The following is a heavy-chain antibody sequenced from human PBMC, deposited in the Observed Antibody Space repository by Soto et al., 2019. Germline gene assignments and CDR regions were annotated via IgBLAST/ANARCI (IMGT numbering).Heavy chain of an antibody. J-gene: IGHJ4*02. V-gene: IGHV4-59*01. CDR3: VRPTYNSRSPLAY. CDR2: IYYSGST. Sequence: PSETLSLTCTVSGGSISSYYWSWIRQPPGKGLEWIGYIYYSGSTNYNPSLKSRVTIPVDTSKNQFSLKLSSVTAADTAVYYCVRPTYNSRSPLAYWGQGTLVTVAS. D-gene: IGHD1-20*01. CDR1: GGSISSYY.